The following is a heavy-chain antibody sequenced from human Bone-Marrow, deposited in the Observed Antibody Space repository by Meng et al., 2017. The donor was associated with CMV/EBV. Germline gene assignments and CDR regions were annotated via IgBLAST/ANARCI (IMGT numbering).Heavy chain of an antibody. D-gene: IGHD1-26*01. J-gene: IGHJ5*02. V-gene: IGHV3-74*01. CDR1: GFTFSSRE. Sequence: GGSLRLSCAVSGFTFSSREMNWVRQAPGKGLVWVSRIKSDGSDRSYADFAKGRFTISRDNAKNTMFLQMNSLRAEDTAVYYCARVLGGSYYAENWFDPWGQGTLVTVSS. CDR2: IKSDGSDR. CDR3: ARVLGGSYYAENWFDP.